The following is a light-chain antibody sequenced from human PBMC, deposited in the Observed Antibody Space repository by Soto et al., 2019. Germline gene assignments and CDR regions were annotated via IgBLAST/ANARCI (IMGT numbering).Light chain of an antibody. V-gene: IGLV2-8*01. Sequence: QSALTQPPSASGSPGQSVAISCTGSSSDIGGYNFVSWYQQHPGKAPKLMIYEVTKRPSGVPDRFSGSKSGNTASLTVSGLQAEDEADYHRSAYAGSNQRYVSGTGTKLNVL. CDR2: EVT. CDR1: SSDIGGYNF. CDR3: SAYAGSNQRYV. J-gene: IGLJ1*01.